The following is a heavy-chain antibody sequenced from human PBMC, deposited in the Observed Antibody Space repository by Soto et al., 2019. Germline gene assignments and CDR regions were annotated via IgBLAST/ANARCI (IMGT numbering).Heavy chain of an antibody. Sequence: SETLSLTCAVYGGSFSGYYWSWIRQPPGKGLEWIGEINHSGSTNYNPSLKSRVTISVDTSKNQFSLKLSSVTAADTAVYYCARVGVRRFLEWLLYRPLDYWGQGTLVTVSS. CDR1: GGSFSGYY. CDR3: ARVGVRRFLEWLLYRPLDY. D-gene: IGHD3-3*01. J-gene: IGHJ4*02. V-gene: IGHV4-34*01. CDR2: INHSGST.